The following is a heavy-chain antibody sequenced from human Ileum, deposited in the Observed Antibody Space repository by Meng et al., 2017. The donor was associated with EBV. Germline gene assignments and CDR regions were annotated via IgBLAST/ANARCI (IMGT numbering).Heavy chain of an antibody. Sequence: VELVERRGNWMQPGGSRRVSCAASGPPVSSNHLSCVRQAPGKGLECVSLIKRGGNTYYADSVSGRFAISRDNSKNTLYLQMHSLSAEDTAVYYCAGGNWNQGFFDYWGQGTLVTVSS. CDR2: IKRGGNT. CDR1: GPPVSSNH. V-gene: IGHV3-53*01. J-gene: IGHJ4*02. D-gene: IGHD1-1*01. CDR3: AGGNWNQGFFDY.